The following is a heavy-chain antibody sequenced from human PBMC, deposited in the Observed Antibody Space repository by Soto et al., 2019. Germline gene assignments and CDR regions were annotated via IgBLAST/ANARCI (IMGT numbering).Heavy chain of an antibody. Sequence: SETLSLTCTVSGGSISSYYWSWIRQPPGKGLEWIGYIYYSGSTNYNPSHKSRVTISVDTSKNQFSLKLSSVTAAVTAVFYCAKDTEPVRYSSGWYLFDYWGQGTLVTVSS. V-gene: IGHV4-59*01. J-gene: IGHJ4*02. D-gene: IGHD6-19*01. CDR3: AKDTEPVRYSSGWYLFDY. CDR1: GGSISSYY. CDR2: IYYSGST.